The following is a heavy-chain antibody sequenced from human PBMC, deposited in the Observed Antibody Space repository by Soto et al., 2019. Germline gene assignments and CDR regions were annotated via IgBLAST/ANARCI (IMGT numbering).Heavy chain of an antibody. CDR1: GFTFSSYA. CDR3: AKETSFGELFYFRYNWFDP. Sequence: GGSLRLSCAASGFTFSSYAMSWVRQAPGKGLEWVSAISGSGGSTYYADSVKGRFTISRDNSKNTLYLQMNSLRAEDTAVYYCAKETSFGELFYFRYNWFDPWGEGTLVTXSS. V-gene: IGHV3-23*01. J-gene: IGHJ5*02. D-gene: IGHD3-10*01. CDR2: ISGSGGST.